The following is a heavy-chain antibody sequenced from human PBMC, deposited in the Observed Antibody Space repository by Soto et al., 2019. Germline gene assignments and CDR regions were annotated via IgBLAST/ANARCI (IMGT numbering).Heavy chain of an antibody. CDR1: GFTMSTYS. Sequence: EMQLLGSGGGLVQPGGSLRLSCAASGFTMSTYSVTWVRQGPGKGLEWVSGISVTPGITFYADSVKGRFTISRDSSNNAVYLQMNSLRAEDTAMYFCSKWSGYGDLWGQGTLVTVSS. CDR3: SKWSGYGDL. V-gene: IGHV3-23*01. D-gene: IGHD5-12*01. CDR2: ISVTPGIT. J-gene: IGHJ4*02.